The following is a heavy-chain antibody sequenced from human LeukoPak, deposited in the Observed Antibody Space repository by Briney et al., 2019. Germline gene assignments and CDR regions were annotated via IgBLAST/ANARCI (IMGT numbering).Heavy chain of an antibody. V-gene: IGHV3-11*01. CDR2: ISRSGSTK. Sequence: PGGSLRLSCAASGFTFSDYNMRWIRQAPGKGLEWVSSISRSGSTKYYADSVKGRFTISRDNAKNSLYLQMNSLRAEDTALYYCARDALASRSGWFGPWGQGTLVTVSS. J-gene: IGHJ5*02. CDR3: ARDALASRSGWFGP. CDR1: GFTFSDYN.